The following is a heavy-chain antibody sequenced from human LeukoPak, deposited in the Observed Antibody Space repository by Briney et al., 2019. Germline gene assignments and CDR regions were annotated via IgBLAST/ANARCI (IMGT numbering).Heavy chain of an antibody. D-gene: IGHD3-16*02. CDR3: AKGPVRGSYRYGYFDY. CDR2: ISWDGGTT. CDR1: GFTFDAYA. Sequence: GGSLRLSCAASGFTFDAYAMHWVRQAPGKGLEWVSLISWDGGTTYYADSVKGRFTISRDNSKNSLYLQMNSLRAEDTALYYCAKGPVRGSYRYGYFDYWGRGTLVTVSS. V-gene: IGHV3-43D*03. J-gene: IGHJ4*02.